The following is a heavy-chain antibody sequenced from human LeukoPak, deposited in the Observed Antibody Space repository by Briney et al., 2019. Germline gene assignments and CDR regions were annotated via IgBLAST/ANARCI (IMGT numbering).Heavy chain of an antibody. Sequence: SQTLSLTCAVSGDRVSSNIASWNWVRRSPSGGLEWLGRTYYRSKWSNDYANSVKSRIRIDPDTSKNEFSLQLYSVTPEDTGIYFCARDPDSGNEWGPFDSWGQGTLVTVSS. J-gene: IGHJ5*01. D-gene: IGHD1-1*01. CDR1: GDRVSSNIAS. CDR2: TYYRSKWSN. V-gene: IGHV6-1*01. CDR3: ARDPDSGNEWGPFDS.